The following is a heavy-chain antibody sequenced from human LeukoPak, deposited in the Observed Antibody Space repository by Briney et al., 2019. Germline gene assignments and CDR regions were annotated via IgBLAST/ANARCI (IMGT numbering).Heavy chain of an antibody. CDR3: TTDEDWNYARKDV. V-gene: IGHV3-15*04. CDR2: TVSEIDGGTT. Sequence: GGSLRLSCAASGFTFNYAWMSWVRQVPGKELEWVGQTVSEIDGGTTDYATPVKGRFTISRDDSKSTLYLQMNSLKIEDTAVYYCTTDEDWNYARKDVWGQGATVIVSS. J-gene: IGHJ6*02. D-gene: IGHD1-7*01. CDR1: GFTFNYAW.